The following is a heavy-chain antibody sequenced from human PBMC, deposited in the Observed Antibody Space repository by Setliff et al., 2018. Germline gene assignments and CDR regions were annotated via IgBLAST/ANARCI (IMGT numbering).Heavy chain of an antibody. Sequence: SETLSLTCTVSGGSISSSGYYWSWIRQPPGKGLEWIGNIYYSGRTYYNPSLKSRVTISVDTSKNQFSLKLTSVTAADTAVYYCAKITGMVGATPYYFDYWGQGTLVAVSS. J-gene: IGHJ4*02. CDR3: AKITGMVGATPYYFDY. V-gene: IGHV4-39*01. D-gene: IGHD1-26*01. CDR2: IYYSGRT. CDR1: GGSISSSGYY.